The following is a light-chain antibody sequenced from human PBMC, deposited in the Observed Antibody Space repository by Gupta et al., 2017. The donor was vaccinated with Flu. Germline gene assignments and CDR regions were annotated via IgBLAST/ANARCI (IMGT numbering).Light chain of an antibody. CDR1: ESISNW. V-gene: IGKV1-5*03. CDR3: QQYSSSLYS. J-gene: IGKJ2*03. CDR2: KAS. Sequence: DIQMTQSPPTLSASVGDRVTITCRASESISNWLAWYQQKPGKAPKLLIYKASSLESGVPSRFSGSGSGTEFTLTISSLQPDDFATYYCQQYSSSLYSFGQGTKLGIK.